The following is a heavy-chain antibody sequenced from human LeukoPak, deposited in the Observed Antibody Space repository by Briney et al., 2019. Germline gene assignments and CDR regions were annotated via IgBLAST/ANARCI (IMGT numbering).Heavy chain of an antibody. Sequence: PGRSLRLSCTASGFTFSNYVLNWVRQAPGKGPEWVGFIRNKAYGATTEYAASVKGRFTISRDDSQSIAYLQMNSLKTEDTAVYYCTRDGGYSSVFWGQGTLVTVSS. CDR3: TRDGGYSSVF. V-gene: IGHV3-49*04. CDR2: IRNKAYGATT. J-gene: IGHJ4*02. CDR1: GFTFSNYV. D-gene: IGHD5-18*01.